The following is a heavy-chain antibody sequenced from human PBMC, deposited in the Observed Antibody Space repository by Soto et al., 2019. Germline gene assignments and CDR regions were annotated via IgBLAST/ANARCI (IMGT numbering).Heavy chain of an antibody. Sequence: SVKVSCKASGGTFSSYAISWVRQAPGQGLEWMGGIIPIFGTANYAQKFQGRVTITADKSTSTAYMELSSLRSEDTAVHYCAREKGPFGVVIMSPSYYYYGMDVWGQGTTVTVSS. V-gene: IGHV1-69*06. D-gene: IGHD3-3*01. CDR1: GGTFSSYA. CDR2: IIPIFGTA. CDR3: AREKGPFGVVIMSPSYYYYGMDV. J-gene: IGHJ6*02.